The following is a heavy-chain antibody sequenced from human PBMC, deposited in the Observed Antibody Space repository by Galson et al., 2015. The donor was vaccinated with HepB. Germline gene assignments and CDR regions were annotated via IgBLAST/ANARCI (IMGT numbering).Heavy chain of an antibody. V-gene: IGHV3-21*01. D-gene: IGHD2-2*03. J-gene: IGHJ6*02. CDR2: ISSSSSYI. CDR3: ARDTSLDIVVVPAARDYYYYGMDV. Sequence: SLRLSCAASGFTFSSYSMNWVRQAPGKGLEWVSSISSSSSYIYYADSVKGRFTISRDNAKNSLYLQMNSLRAEDTAVYYCARDTSLDIVVVPAARDYYYYGMDVWGQGTTVTVSS. CDR1: GFTFSSYS.